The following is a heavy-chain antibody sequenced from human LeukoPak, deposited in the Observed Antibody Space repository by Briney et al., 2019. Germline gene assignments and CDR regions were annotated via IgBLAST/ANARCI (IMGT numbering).Heavy chain of an antibody. V-gene: IGHV4-30-2*01. D-gene: IGHD2-21*02. CDR2: IYYSGNT. J-gene: IGHJ4*02. CDR3: ATVVTAIGSFDY. Sequence: SQTLSLTCAVSVGSISSGGYSWSWIRQPPGKGLEWIGYIYYSGNTYYNPSLKSRVTISLDGPKNQFSLKLTSMTAADTAVYYCATVVTAIGSFDYWGPGTLVTVSS. CDR1: VGSISSGGYS.